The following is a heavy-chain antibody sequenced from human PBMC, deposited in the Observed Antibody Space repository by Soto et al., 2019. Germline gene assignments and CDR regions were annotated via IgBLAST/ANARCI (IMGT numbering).Heavy chain of an antibody. Sequence: EVQLVESGGGLVKPGGSLRLSCAASGFTFSNAWMSWVRQAPGKGLEWVGRIKSKTDGGTTDYAAPVKGRFTISRDESKNTLYLQMNSLKTEDTAVYYCTTVEYGLRYYYYYMDVWGKGTTVTVSS. D-gene: IGHD3-10*01. CDR3: TTVEYGLRYYYYYMDV. V-gene: IGHV3-15*01. CDR1: GFTFSNAW. CDR2: IKSKTDGGTT. J-gene: IGHJ6*03.